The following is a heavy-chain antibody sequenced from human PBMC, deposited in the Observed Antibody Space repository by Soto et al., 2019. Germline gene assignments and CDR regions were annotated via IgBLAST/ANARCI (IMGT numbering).Heavy chain of an antibody. CDR3: AKDGTVTTSNYYFDY. V-gene: IGHV3-43*01. CDR2: ISWDGGST. D-gene: IGHD4-17*01. CDR1: GFTFDDYT. J-gene: IGHJ4*02. Sequence: GGSLRLSCAASGFTFDDYTMHWVRQAPGKGLEWVSLISWDGGSTYYADSVKGRFTISRDNSKNSLYLQMNSLRTEDTALYYCAKDGTVTTSNYYFDYWGQGTLVTVSS.